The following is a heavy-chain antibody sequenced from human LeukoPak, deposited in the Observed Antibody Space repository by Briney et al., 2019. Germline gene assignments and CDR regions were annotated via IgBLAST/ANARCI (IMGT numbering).Heavy chain of an antibody. CDR1: GFTFNNYQ. J-gene: IGHJ4*02. Sequence: GGSLRLSCAASGFTFNNYQMNWVRQAPGKGLECISYISSSGRTIYYADSLKGRFTVSRDDAKNSLYLRMNNLRAEDTAVYYCARGEYYFDYWGQGTLVTVSS. CDR3: ARGEYYFDY. V-gene: IGHV3-48*03. CDR2: ISSSGRTI.